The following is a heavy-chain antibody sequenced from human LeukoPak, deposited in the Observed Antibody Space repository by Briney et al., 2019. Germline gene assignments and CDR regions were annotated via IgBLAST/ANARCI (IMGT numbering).Heavy chain of an antibody. J-gene: IGHJ4*02. Sequence: ASVKVSCKASGYTFTNYGITWVRQAPGRGLEWMGWISGHQGNTKYAQNFQGRVTMTIDTSTSTAYTDLRSLRSDDTAIYFCARSDLATITAGPFEYWGQGTLVAVSS. CDR1: GYTFTNYG. CDR2: ISGHQGNT. V-gene: IGHV1-18*01. CDR3: ARSDLATITAGPFEY. D-gene: IGHD5-12*01.